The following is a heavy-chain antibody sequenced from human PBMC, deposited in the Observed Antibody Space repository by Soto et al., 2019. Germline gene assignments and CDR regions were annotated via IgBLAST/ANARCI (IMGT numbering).Heavy chain of an antibody. Sequence: VLLEESGGGVVQPGRSLRLSCVASGFLFSSYGMYWVRQAPGEGPEWVAVISNDGSREYYADSVKGRFTISRDSSKNTLYLQMNSLRAEDTAVYYCAKDYYGSGTLRTFDYWGQGTLVTVSS. V-gene: IGHV3-30*18. CDR3: AKDYYGSGTLRTFDY. J-gene: IGHJ4*02. CDR2: ISNDGSRE. D-gene: IGHD3-10*01. CDR1: GFLFSSYG.